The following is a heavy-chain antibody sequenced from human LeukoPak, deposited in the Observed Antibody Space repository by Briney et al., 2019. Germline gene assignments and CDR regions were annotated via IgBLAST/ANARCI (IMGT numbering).Heavy chain of an antibody. CDR2: IYYSGST. CDR1: GGSISSYY. J-gene: IGHJ6*03. Sequence: SETLSLTCTVSGGSISSYYWRWIRQPPGKGLEWIGYIYYSGSTNYNPSLKSRVTISVDTSKNQFSLKLSSVTAADTAVYYCAKNRGAGSHYYYHMNVWGKGTTVTVSS. V-gene: IGHV4-59*01. CDR3: AKNRGAGSHYYYHMNV. D-gene: IGHD1-26*01.